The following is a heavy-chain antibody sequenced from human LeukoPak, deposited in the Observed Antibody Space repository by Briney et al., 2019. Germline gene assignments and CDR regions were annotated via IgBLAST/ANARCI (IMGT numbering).Heavy chain of an antibody. J-gene: IGHJ4*02. D-gene: IGHD1-26*01. CDR2: IYYSGST. V-gene: IGHV4-59*01. Sequence: SETLSLTCTVSGGSISSYYWSWIRQLPGKGLEWIGYIYYSGSTNYNPSLKSRVTISVDTSKNQFSLKLSSVTAADTAVYYCARDRVGATTVFDYWGQGTLVTVSS. CDR3: ARDRVGATTVFDY. CDR1: GGSISSYY.